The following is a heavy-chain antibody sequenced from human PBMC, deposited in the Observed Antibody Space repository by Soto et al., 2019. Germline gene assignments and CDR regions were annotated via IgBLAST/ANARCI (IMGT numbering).Heavy chain of an antibody. CDR2: IYYSGST. J-gene: IGHJ4*02. CDR1: GGSISSSSYY. Sequence: QLQLQESGPGLVKPSETLSLTCTVSGGSISSSSYYWGWIRQPPGKGLEWIGSIYYSGSTSYNPSLKSRVTISVDTSKNQFSLKLSSVTAADTAVYYCARLGDYSLVDYWGQGTLVTVSS. V-gene: IGHV4-39*01. D-gene: IGHD4-4*01. CDR3: ARLGDYSLVDY.